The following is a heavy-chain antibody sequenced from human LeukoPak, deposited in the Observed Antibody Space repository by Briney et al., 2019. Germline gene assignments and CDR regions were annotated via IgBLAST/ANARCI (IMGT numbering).Heavy chain of an antibody. CDR1: GLTFSNYA. J-gene: IGHJ4*02. D-gene: IGHD1-26*01. CDR2: ISGSGGST. V-gene: IGHV3-23*01. CDR3: AKTSPDSGSLHFDY. Sequence: GGSLRLSCAGSGLTFSNYAMYWVRQAPGKGLEWVSAISGSGGSTYYADSVKGRFTISRDNSKNTLYLQMNSLRAEDTAVYYCAKTSPDSGSLHFDYWGQGTLVTVSS.